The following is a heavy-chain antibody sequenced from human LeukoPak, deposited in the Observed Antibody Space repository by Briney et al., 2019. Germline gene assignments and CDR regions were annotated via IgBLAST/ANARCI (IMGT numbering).Heavy chain of an antibody. J-gene: IGHJ6*03. CDR1: VYIFTIYY. V-gene: IGHV1-46*01. CDR3: AKDPYSYYYMGV. CDR2: INPSGGST. Sequence: GASVKVSCKASVYIFTIYYIHWVRQAPGQGLEWMGIINPSGGSTCYAQNFQGRVTMNRDNSPSTVYMELNSLRSDDTGEYYCAKDPYSYYYMGVWGKGTTVTISS.